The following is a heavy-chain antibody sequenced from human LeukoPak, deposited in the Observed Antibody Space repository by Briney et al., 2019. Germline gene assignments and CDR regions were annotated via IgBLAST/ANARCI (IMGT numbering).Heavy chain of an antibody. CDR2: MNPKSGNT. J-gene: IGHJ5*02. V-gene: IGHV1-8*01. CDR3: TKASLAFGTKYFDP. CDR1: GYTFTSYD. D-gene: IGHD3-10*01. Sequence: ASVNVSCKASGYTFTSYDINWVRQATGQGLECMGWMNPKSGNTGYGQKFQGRVTMTRVTSITTAYMELRSLRSDDTAVYYCTKASLAFGTKYFDPWGQGTLVTVSS.